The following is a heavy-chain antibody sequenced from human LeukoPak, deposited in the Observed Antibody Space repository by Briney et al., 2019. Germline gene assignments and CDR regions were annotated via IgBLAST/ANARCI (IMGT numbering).Heavy chain of an antibody. CDR2: ISGGGGST. Sequence: GGSLRLSCAASGFTFSSYAMSWVRQAPGKGLEWVSAISGGGGSTYYADSVKGRFSISRDNSKNTLYLQMNSLRAEDTAVYYCAKDLITVTTPYFDYWGQGTLVTVSS. V-gene: IGHV3-23*01. CDR3: AKDLITVTTPYFDY. J-gene: IGHJ4*02. D-gene: IGHD4-17*01. CDR1: GFTFSSYA.